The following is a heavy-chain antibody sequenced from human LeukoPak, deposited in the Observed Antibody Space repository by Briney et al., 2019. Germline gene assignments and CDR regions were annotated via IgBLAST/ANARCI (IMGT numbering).Heavy chain of an antibody. CDR3: AKVVTGFHFDC. CDR1: GFTFSTFG. J-gene: IGHJ4*02. V-gene: IGHV3-23*01. CDR2: ITGSGATT. D-gene: IGHD7-27*01. Sequence: GGSLRLSCAASGFTFSTFGMSWVRRAPGKGPEWVSGITGSGATTYYADSVKGRFTISRDNSQNTLYLQMNTLRAEDTAVYYCAKVVTGFHFDCWGQGTLVTVSS.